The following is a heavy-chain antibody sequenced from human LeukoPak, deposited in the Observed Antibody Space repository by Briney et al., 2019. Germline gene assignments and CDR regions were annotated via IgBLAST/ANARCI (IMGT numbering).Heavy chain of an antibody. CDR1: GYTFTSYD. D-gene: IGHD4-17*01. J-gene: IGHJ6*02. CDR3: ARVNTEDYYYGMDV. CDR2: MNPNSGNT. Sequence: ASVKVSCKASGYTFTSYDINWVRQAPGQGLEWMGWMNPNSGNTGYAQKFQGRVTVTRNTSISTAYMELSSLRSEDTAVYYCARVNTEDYYYGMDVWGQGTTVTVSS. V-gene: IGHV1-8*01.